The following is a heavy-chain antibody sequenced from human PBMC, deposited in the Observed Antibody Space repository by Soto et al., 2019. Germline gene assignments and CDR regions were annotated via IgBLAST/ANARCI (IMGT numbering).Heavy chain of an antibody. CDR3: AKRSSSSTFDY. Sequence: GGSLRLSCAASGFTFSSYWMHWVRQAPGKGLVWVSRINSDGSSTSYADSVKGRFTISRDNAKNTLYLQMNSLRAEDTVVYYCAKRSSSSTFDYWGQGTLVTVSS. CDR1: GFTFSSYW. V-gene: IGHV3-74*01. D-gene: IGHD6-6*01. J-gene: IGHJ4*02. CDR2: INSDGSST.